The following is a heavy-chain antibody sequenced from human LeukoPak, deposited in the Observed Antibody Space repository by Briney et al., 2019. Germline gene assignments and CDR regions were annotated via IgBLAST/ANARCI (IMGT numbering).Heavy chain of an antibody. J-gene: IGHJ4*02. Sequence: GGPLGSSWQAPGSTFGSFGLPWARQAQGKGRDWLANMNQDGSKIYYVDSLKGRFTISRDNAKNSLYLQMNGLRAEDTAVYYCARGSSGYYIGYFDFWGQGTLVTVSS. V-gene: IGHV3-7*01. CDR2: MNQDGSKI. CDR1: GSTFGSFG. CDR3: ARGSSGYYIGYFDF. D-gene: IGHD3-22*01.